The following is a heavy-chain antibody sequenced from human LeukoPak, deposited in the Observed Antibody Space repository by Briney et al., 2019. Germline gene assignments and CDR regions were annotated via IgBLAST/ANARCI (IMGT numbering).Heavy chain of an antibody. V-gene: IGHV3-48*01. CDR3: AKDHSSGYYYGSERYYFDY. J-gene: IGHJ4*02. D-gene: IGHD3-22*01. CDR2: ISSSSSTI. CDR1: GFTFSSYS. Sequence: GGSLRLSCAASGFTFSSYSMNWVRQAPGKGLEWVSYISSSSSTIYYADSVKGRFTISRDNSKNTLYLQMNSLRAEDTAVYYCAKDHSSGYYYGSERYYFDYWGQGTLVTVSS.